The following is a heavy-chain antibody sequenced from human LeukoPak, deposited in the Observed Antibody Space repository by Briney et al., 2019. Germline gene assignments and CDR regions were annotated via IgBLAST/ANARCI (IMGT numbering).Heavy chain of an antibody. D-gene: IGHD2-15*01. Sequence: PSETLSLTCTVSGGSISSYYWSWIRQPPGKGLEWIGYIYYSGSTNYNPSLKSRVTISVDTSKNQFSLKLSSVTAADTAVYYCARTDKDRLPTYYFDYWGQGTLVTVSS. J-gene: IGHJ4*02. CDR1: GGSISSYY. CDR2: IYYSGST. V-gene: IGHV4-59*08. CDR3: ARTDKDRLPTYYFDY.